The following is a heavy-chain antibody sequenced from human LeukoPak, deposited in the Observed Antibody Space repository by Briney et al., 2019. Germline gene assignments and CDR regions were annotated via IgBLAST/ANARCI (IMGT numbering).Heavy chain of an antibody. CDR3: TKTAPAAIYWFDP. D-gene: IGHD2-2*02. V-gene: IGHV3-30*04. CDR1: GFTFSSYA. Sequence: GGSLRLSCAASGFTFSSYAMHWVRQAPGKGLEWVAVTSYDGSNKYYADSVKGRFTISRDNSKNTLYLQMNSLRAEDTAVYYCTKTAPAAIYWFDPWGQGTLVTVSS. J-gene: IGHJ5*02. CDR2: TSYDGSNK.